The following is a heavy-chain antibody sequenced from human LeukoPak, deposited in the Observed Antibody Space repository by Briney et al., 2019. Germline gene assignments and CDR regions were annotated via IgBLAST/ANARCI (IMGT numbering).Heavy chain of an antibody. CDR3: ARAAYSGSYYVDY. Sequence: SETPSLTCAVYGGSFSGYYWSWIRQPPGKGLEWIGEINHSGSTNYNPSLKSRVTISVDTSKNQFSLKLSSVTAADTAVYYCARAAYSGSYYVDYWGQGTLVTVSS. CDR1: GGSFSGYY. CDR2: INHSGST. V-gene: IGHV4-34*01. J-gene: IGHJ4*02. D-gene: IGHD1-26*01.